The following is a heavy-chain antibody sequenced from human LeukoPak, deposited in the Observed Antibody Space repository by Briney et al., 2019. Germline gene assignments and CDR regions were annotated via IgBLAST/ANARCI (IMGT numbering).Heavy chain of an antibody. D-gene: IGHD3-22*01. Sequence: SETLSLTCAVYGGSFSGYYWSWIRQPPGKGLEWIGEINHSGSTNYNPSLKSRVTISVDTSKNQFSLKLSSVTAADTAVYYCAGSRPASPGDYDSSGPIDYWGQGTLVTVSS. J-gene: IGHJ4*02. V-gene: IGHV4-34*01. CDR1: GGSFSGYY. CDR2: INHSGST. CDR3: AGSRPASPGDYDSSGPIDY.